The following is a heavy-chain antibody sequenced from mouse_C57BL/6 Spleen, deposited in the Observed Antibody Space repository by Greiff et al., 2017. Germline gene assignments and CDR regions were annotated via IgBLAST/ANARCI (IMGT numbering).Heavy chain of an antibody. Sequence: QVHVKQSGPGLVQPSQSLSITCTVSGFSLTSYGVHWVRQSPGKGLEWLGVIWSGGSTDYNADFISRLSISKDNSKSQVFFKMNSLQADDTAIYYCAREGYSWYFDVWGTGTTVTVSS. CDR2: IWSGGST. V-gene: IGHV2-2*01. D-gene: IGHD2-3*01. J-gene: IGHJ1*03. CDR3: AREGYSWYFDV. CDR1: GFSLTSYG.